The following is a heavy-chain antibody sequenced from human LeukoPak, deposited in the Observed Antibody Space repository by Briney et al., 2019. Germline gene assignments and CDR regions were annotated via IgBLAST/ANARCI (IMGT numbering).Heavy chain of an antibody. J-gene: IGHJ4*02. CDR3: ARRYGSGSSGTFDY. Sequence: SETLSLTCTVSGGSISSYYWSWIRQPPGKGLEWIAYIYYSGSTNYNPSLKSRVTMSVDTSKNQFSLKLSSVTAADTAVYYCARRYGSGSSGTFDYWGQGTLVTVSS. D-gene: IGHD3-10*01. CDR2: IYYSGST. V-gene: IGHV4-59*01. CDR1: GGSISSYY.